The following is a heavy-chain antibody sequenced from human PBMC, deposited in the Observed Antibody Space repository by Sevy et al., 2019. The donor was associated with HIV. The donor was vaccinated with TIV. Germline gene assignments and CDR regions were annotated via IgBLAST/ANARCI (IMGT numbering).Heavy chain of an antibody. CDR3: AKDITVIVGDAFDI. D-gene: IGHD3-22*01. J-gene: IGHJ3*02. Sequence: GGSLRLSCAASGFTFSNYAMSWVRQAPGKGLEWVSAISGRDGSTFYANSVKGRFTISRDNSKNTLYLQMNSLRAEATAVYFCAKDITVIVGDAFDIWGQGTMVTVSS. CDR2: ISGRDGST. CDR1: GFTFSNYA. V-gene: IGHV3-23*01.